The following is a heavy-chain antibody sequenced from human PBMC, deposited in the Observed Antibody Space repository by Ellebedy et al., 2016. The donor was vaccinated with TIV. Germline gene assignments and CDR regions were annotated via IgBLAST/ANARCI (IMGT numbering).Heavy chain of an antibody. Sequence: GGSLRLXCVASGFTFSIYDMHWVRQGRGKGLEWVSSIGTVDDTYYGDFVKGRFTISRDNSKGTLYLQMNSLRAEDTAVYYCAKDVDILTGYSAGHFDYWGQGSLVTVSS. CDR3: AKDVDILTGYSAGHFDY. V-gene: IGHV3-13*01. J-gene: IGHJ4*02. CDR1: GFTFSIYD. D-gene: IGHD3-9*01. CDR2: IGTVDDT.